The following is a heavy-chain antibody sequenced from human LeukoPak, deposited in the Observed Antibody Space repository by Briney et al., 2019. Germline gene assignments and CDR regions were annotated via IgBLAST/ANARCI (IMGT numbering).Heavy chain of an antibody. V-gene: IGHV4-34*01. D-gene: IGHD1-26*01. J-gene: IGHJ5*02. CDR3: AIGGGSYLHGHAYNWFDP. Sequence: PSETLSLTCAVYGGSFSGYYWSWIRQPPGKGVEGMGEINNSGSTNYNPSLKSRVTISVDTSKTQSSLRLSSVTAADTAVYYCAIGGGSYLHGHAYNWFDPWGQGTLVTVSS. CDR1: GGSFSGYY. CDR2: INNSGST.